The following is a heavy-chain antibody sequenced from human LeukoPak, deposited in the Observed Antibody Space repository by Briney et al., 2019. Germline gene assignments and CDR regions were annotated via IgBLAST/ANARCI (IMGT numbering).Heavy chain of an antibody. CDR3: ARDMPPGSGYYYVRPAGMDV. Sequence: GGSLRLSCAASGFTFSDYYMSWIRQAPGKGLEWVAVIWYDGSNKYYADSVKGRFTISRDNSKNTLYLQMNSLRAEDTAVYYCARDMPPGSGYYYVRPAGMDVWGQGTTVTVSS. V-gene: IGHV3-33*08. J-gene: IGHJ6*02. CDR1: GFTFSDYY. CDR2: IWYDGSNK. D-gene: IGHD3-22*01.